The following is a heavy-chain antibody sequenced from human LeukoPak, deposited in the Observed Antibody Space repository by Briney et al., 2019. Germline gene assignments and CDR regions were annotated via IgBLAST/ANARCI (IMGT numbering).Heavy chain of an antibody. CDR2: INPSGGST. D-gene: IGHD2-21*02. CDR1: GYTFTSCY. CDR3: ARDRYCGGDCYSLNWFDP. V-gene: IGHV1-46*01. J-gene: IGHJ5*02. Sequence: ASVKVSCKASGYTFTSCYMHWVRQAPGQGLEWMGIINPSGGSTSYAQKFQGRVTMTRDTSTSTVYMELSSLRSEDTAVYYCARDRYCGGDCYSLNWFDPWGQGTLVTVSS.